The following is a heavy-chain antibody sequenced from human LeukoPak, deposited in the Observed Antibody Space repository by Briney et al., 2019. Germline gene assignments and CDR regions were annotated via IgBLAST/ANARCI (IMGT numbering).Heavy chain of an antibody. CDR2: IKQDGSEK. CDR3: ARDRKATVYYYYGMDV. D-gene: IGHD4-11*01. CDR1: EFTFSTYW. Sequence: GGSLRLSCAASEFTFSTYWMSWVRQAPGKGLEWVANIKQDGSEKYYVGSVKGRFTISRDNAKNSLYLQMNSLRAEDTAVYYCARDRKATVYYYYGMDVWGQGTTVTVSS. V-gene: IGHV3-7*01. J-gene: IGHJ6*02.